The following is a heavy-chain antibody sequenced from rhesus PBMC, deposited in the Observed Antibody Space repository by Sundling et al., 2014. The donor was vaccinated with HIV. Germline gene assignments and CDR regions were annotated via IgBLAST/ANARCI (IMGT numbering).Heavy chain of an antibody. CDR3: ARGYCSGGVCFQFGFDS. Sequence: QVQLQESGPGLVKTSETLSLTCAVSGASISSTNWWSWIRQYPGKGLEWIGSIYSGSGDTYYNPSLKRRVTISMDTSNSQFSLKMRSVTAADTAVYYCARGYCSGGVCFQFGFDSWGQGIVVTVSS. J-gene: IGHJ6*01. CDR1: GASISSTNW. V-gene: IGHV4-93*02. CDR2: IYSGSGDT. D-gene: IGHD2-39*02.